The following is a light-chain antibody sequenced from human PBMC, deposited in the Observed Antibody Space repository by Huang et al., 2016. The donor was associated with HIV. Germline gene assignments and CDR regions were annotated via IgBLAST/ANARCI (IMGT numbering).Light chain of an antibody. Sequence: DIQMTQSPSTLSASVGDRVTITCRASQGISNWLALYQQKPGKAPNLLIYRASTLESGVPSRFSGSGSGTEFTLTISSLQPDDFATYYCQQYSSYPWTFGQGTKVEIK. V-gene: IGKV1-5*03. CDR3: QQYSSYPWT. CDR1: QGISNW. J-gene: IGKJ1*01. CDR2: RAS.